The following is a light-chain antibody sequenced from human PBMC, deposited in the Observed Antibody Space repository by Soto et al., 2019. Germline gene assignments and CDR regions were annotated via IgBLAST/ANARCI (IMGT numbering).Light chain of an antibody. Sequence: DIQMTQSPSTLSASVGDRVTISCRASQNIVGWLAWYQHKPGRAPKLLIYQASTLEIGVPSRFSGSGSGTEFTLTISSLQPDDSATYYCQHYDRYPITFGQGTRLEIK. CDR2: QAS. CDR1: QNIVGW. CDR3: QHYDRYPIT. J-gene: IGKJ5*01. V-gene: IGKV1-5*03.